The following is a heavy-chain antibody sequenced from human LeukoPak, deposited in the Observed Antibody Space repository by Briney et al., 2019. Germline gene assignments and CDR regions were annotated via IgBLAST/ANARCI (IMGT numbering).Heavy chain of an antibody. CDR3: ARESKLFFGETR. J-gene: IGHJ4*02. CDR2: IYHSGNT. CDR1: GYSISSGYY. D-gene: IGHD3-10*01. Sequence: SETLSLTCSVSGYSISSGYYWGWIRQPPGKGLEWIGSIYHSGNTYYKPSLKSRLTISVDTSKNQFSLKLSSVTAADTAVYYCARESKLFFGETRWGQGTLVTVSS. V-gene: IGHV4-38-2*02.